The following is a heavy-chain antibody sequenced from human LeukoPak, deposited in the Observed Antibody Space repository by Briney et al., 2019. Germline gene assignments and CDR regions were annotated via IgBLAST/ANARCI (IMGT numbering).Heavy chain of an antibody. V-gene: IGHV1-69*05. J-gene: IGHJ3*02. D-gene: IGHD6-25*01. CDR1: GGTFSSYA. CDR2: IIPIFGTA. Sequence: SVKVSCKGSGGTFSSYAISWVRQAPGQGLEWMGRIIPIFGTANYAQKFQGRVTITTDESTSTAYMELSSLRSEDTAVYYCARPRGIVAGDAFDIWGQGTMVTVSS. CDR3: ARPRGIVAGDAFDI.